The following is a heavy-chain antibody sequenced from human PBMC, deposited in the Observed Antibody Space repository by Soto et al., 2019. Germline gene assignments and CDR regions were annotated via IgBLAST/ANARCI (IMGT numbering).Heavy chain of an antibody. D-gene: IGHD2-15*01. CDR2: ISGNGGST. Sequence: EVQLLESGGGLEQPGGSLRLSCAASGFTFSYYAMSWVRQAPGKGLEWVSAISGNGGSTFYADSVEGRFTISRDNSKNTLYLQVSSRRAEDTAVYYCAKSHCSGGVCSGGHFDWWGQGTLVTVCS. CDR3: AKSHCSGGVCSGGHFDW. J-gene: IGHJ4*02. V-gene: IGHV3-23*01. CDR1: GFTFSYYA.